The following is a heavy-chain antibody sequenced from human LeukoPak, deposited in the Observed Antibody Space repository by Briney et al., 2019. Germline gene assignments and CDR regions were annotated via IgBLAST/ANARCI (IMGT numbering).Heavy chain of an antibody. V-gene: IGHV4-34*01. CDR1: GGSFSGYY. CDR3: ARDNAVAAAGGWFDP. D-gene: IGHD6-13*01. CDR2: INHSGST. J-gene: IGHJ5*02. Sequence: PSETLSLTCAVFGGSFSGYYWSWIRQPPGKGLEWIGEINHSGSTNYNPSLKSRVTISVDTSKNQFSLKLSSVTAADTAVYYCARDNAVAAAGGWFDPWGQGTLVTVSS.